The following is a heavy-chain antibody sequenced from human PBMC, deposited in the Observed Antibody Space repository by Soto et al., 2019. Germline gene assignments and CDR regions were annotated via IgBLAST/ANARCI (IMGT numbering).Heavy chain of an antibody. J-gene: IGHJ6*02. V-gene: IGHV1-24*01. D-gene: IGHD3-9*01. CDR3: ATGGSVLRYFDWSLVMDG. Sequence: ASVKVSCKVSGYTLTELSMHWVRQAPGKGLEWMGGFDPEDGETIYAQKFQGRVTMTEDTSTDTAYMELSSLRSEDTAVYYCATGGSVLRYFDWSLVMDGWGQGTTVTVSS. CDR1: GYTLTELS. CDR2: FDPEDGET.